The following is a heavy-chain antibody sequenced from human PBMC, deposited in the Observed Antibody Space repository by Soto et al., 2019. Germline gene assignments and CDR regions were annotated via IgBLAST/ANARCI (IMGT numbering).Heavy chain of an antibody. CDR1: GFTFSSYA. Sequence: EVQLLESGGGLVQPGGSLRLSCAASGFTFSSYALSWVRQAPGKGLEWVSVISGSGGSTYYADSVKGRFTISRDNSKNTLYLPMNSLRAEDTAVYYCAKRGAGHYFDYWGQGTLVTVSS. V-gene: IGHV3-23*01. J-gene: IGHJ4*02. D-gene: IGHD6-19*01. CDR2: ISGSGGST. CDR3: AKRGAGHYFDY.